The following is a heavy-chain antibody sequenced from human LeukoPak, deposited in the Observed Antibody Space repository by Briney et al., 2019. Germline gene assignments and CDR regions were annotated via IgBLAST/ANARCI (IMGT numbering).Heavy chain of an antibody. CDR2: ISGSGGST. D-gene: IGHD3-3*01. J-gene: IGHJ4*02. CDR3: AKVTGITIFGVVIDEYYFDY. CDR1: GFTFSSYA. V-gene: IGHV3-23*01. Sequence: GGSLRLSCAASGFTFSSYAMSWVRQAPGKGLEWVSAISGSGGSTCYADSVKGRFTISRDNSKNTLYLQMNSLRAEDTAVYYCAKVTGITIFGVVIDEYYFDYWGQGTLVTVSS.